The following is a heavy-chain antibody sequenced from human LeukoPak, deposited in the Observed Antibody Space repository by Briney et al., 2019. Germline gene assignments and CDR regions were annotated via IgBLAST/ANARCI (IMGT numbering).Heavy chain of an antibody. CDR2: ISSSSSYI. J-gene: IGHJ4*02. D-gene: IGHD4-23*01. CDR3: ASRRDYGGNFELDN. CDR1: GFTFSSYA. V-gene: IGHV3-21*01. Sequence: PGGSLRLSCAASGFTFSSYAMNWVRQPSGKGLEWVSSISSSSSYIQYADSAKGRFTISRDNAKNSLFLQMNSLRAEDTAVYYCASRRDYGGNFELDNWGQGTLVTVSS.